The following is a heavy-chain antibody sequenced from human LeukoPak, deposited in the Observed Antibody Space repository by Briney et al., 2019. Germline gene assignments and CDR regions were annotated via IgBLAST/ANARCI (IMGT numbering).Heavy chain of an antibody. CDR2: IYYSGST. CDR3: ARDQGETYYYDSSGYYYY. J-gene: IGHJ4*02. V-gene: IGHV4-59*01. D-gene: IGHD3-22*01. CDR1: GGSISSYY. Sequence: PSETLSLTCTVSGGSISSYYWSWIRQPPGKGLEWIGYIYYSGSTNYNPSLKSRVTISVDTSKNQFSLKLSSVTAADTAVYYCARDQGETYYYDSSGYYYYWGQGTLVTVSS.